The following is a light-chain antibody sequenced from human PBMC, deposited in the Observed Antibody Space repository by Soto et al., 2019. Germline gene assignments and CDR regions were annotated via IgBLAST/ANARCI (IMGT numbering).Light chain of an antibody. Sequence: DLQMTQSPSTLSASVGAGFTITCRASQSISSWLAWYQQKPGKATKLLIYDASSLESGVPSRFSGSGSGTEFTLTISSLQPDEFATYYCQQYNSYSGTVGQGTKVDIK. CDR1: QSISSW. CDR3: QQYNSYSGT. J-gene: IGKJ1*01. CDR2: DAS. V-gene: IGKV1-5*01.